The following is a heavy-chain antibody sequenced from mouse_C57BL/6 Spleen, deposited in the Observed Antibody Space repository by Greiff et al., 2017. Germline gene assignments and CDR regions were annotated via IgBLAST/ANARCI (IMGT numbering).Heavy chain of an antibody. J-gene: IGHJ3*01. D-gene: IGHD2-2*01. V-gene: IGHV1-53*01. Sequence: VQLQESGTELVKPGASVKLSCKASGYTFTSYWMHWVKQRPGPGLEWIGNINPSNGGTNYNEKFKSKATLTVDKSSSTAYMQLSSLTSEDSAVYYCARYGYDGGFAYWGQGTLVTVSA. CDR2: INPSNGGT. CDR1: GYTFTSYW. CDR3: ARYGYDGGFAY.